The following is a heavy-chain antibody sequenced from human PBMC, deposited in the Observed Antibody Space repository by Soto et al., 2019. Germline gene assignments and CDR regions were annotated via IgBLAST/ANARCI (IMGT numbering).Heavy chain of an antibody. CDR1: GGSISSYY. CDR2: IYYSGST. D-gene: IGHD6-19*01. J-gene: IGHJ4*02. CDR3: ARHSSGWYDFDY. Sequence: SETLSLTCTVSGGSISSYYWSWIRQPPGKGLEWIGYIYYSGSTNYNPSLKSRVTISVDTSKNQFSLKLSSVTAADTAVYYCARHSSGWYDFDYWGQGTLVTVSS. V-gene: IGHV4-59*08.